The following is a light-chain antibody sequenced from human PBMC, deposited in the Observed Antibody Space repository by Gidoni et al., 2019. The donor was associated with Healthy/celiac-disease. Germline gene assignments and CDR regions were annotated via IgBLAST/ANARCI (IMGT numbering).Light chain of an antibody. CDR3: AAWDDSLNGHVV. Sequence: QSVLTQPPSASGTPAQRVTIACSGRSSNIGSNTVNWYQQLPGTAPKLRIYSNNQRPSGVPDRFSGSKSGTSASLAISGLQSEDEADYYCAAWDDSLNGHVVFGGGTKLTVL. CDR2: SNN. J-gene: IGLJ2*01. V-gene: IGLV1-44*01. CDR1: SSNIGSNT.